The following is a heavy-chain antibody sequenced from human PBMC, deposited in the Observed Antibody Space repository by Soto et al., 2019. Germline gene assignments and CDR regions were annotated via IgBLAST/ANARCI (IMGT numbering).Heavy chain of an antibody. V-gene: IGHV4-61*01. CDR3: ARIRSTYGDYFDS. CDR2: IHNSGST. D-gene: IGHD4-17*01. CDR1: GASLSSPNYY. Sequence: ASETLSLTCSVAGASLSSPNYYLSWIRQPPGKGLEWLGYIHNSGSTNYNPSLKSRVTISVDTSKNQFSLKLRSVTAADTAVYYCARIRSTYGDYFDSWGQGTLVTVSS. J-gene: IGHJ4*02.